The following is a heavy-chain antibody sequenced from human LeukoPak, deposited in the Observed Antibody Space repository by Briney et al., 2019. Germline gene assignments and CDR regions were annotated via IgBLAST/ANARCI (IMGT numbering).Heavy chain of an antibody. J-gene: IGHJ6*03. D-gene: IGHD2-8*01. Sequence: GGSLRPSCAASGFTFSSYWMSWVRQAPGKGLEWVANIKQDGSEKYYVDSVKGRFTISRDNAKNSLYLQMNSLRAEDTAVYYCARDRYCTNGVCYDMDVWGKGTTVTVSS. CDR2: IKQDGSEK. V-gene: IGHV3-7*01. CDR1: GFTFSSYW. CDR3: ARDRYCTNGVCYDMDV.